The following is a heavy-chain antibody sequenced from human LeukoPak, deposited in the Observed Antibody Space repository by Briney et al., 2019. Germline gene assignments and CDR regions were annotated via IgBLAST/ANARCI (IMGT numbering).Heavy chain of an antibody. Sequence: SETLSLTCAVCGGSFSGYYWSWIRQPPGNGLEWIGEINHSGSTNYNPSLKSRVTISVDTSKNQFSLKLSSVTAADTAVYYCARGRSWYGDSYFDYWGQGTLVTVSS. J-gene: IGHJ4*02. CDR1: GGSFSGYY. CDR2: INHSGST. CDR3: ARGRSWYGDSYFDY. D-gene: IGHD4-17*01. V-gene: IGHV4-34*01.